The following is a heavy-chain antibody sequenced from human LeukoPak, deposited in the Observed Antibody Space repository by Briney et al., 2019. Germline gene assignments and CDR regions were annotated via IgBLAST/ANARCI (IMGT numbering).Heavy chain of an antibody. CDR2: ICYSGST. D-gene: IGHD4-17*01. Sequence: SETLSLTCTVSGGSIISYCWSWIRQPPGKGLEYIGSICYSGSTNYNPSLKSRVSISVDTSKNQFSLKLSSVTAADTAVYYCARTGSTVTVLYPFDHWGQGTLVTVSS. CDR3: ARTGSTVTVLYPFDH. J-gene: IGHJ4*02. CDR1: GGSIISYC. V-gene: IGHV4-59*01.